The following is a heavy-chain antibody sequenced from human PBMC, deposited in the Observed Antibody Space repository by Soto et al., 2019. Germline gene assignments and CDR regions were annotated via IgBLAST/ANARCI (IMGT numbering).Heavy chain of an antibody. Sequence: PPENLSLTFTVSGGSISNSGYYWGRIHQPPGKGLEWIGSIYYSGTTYYNPSLKSRVTISIDTSNNRFSLKLRSVTAADTAVYYCARSSSWKGRNWFDPWGQGALVT. CDR3: ARSSSWKGRNWFDP. V-gene: IGHV4-39*02. D-gene: IGHD6-13*01. J-gene: IGHJ5*02. CDR2: IYYSGTT. CDR1: GGSISNSGYY.